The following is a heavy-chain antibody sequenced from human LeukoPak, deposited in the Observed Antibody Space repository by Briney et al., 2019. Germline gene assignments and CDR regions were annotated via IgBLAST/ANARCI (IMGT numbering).Heavy chain of an antibody. D-gene: IGHD3-10*01. V-gene: IGHV3-30*04. Sequence: GRSPRLSCAASGFTFSSYAMHWVRQAPGRGLEWVAVISYDGSNKYYADSVKGRFTISRDNSKNTLYLQMNSLRAEDTAVYYCAREGGSGSYHFDYWGQGTLVTVSS. J-gene: IGHJ4*02. CDR1: GFTFSSYA. CDR3: AREGGSGSYHFDY. CDR2: ISYDGSNK.